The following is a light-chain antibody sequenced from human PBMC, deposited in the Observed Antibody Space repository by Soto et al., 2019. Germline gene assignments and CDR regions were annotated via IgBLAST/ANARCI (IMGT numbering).Light chain of an antibody. CDR2: HAS. CDR3: QQYNSHPIT. CDR1: QNICRW. J-gene: IGKJ5*01. V-gene: IGKV1-5*01. Sequence: DFQRPQSPSTLSASIGVRVTTSCRASQNICRWLAWYQQKPGPAPNLLIYHASNLRGGVPSRFSGGGSGTEFTLTISSLQPDDFATYYCQQYNSHPITFGQGRRLEVK.